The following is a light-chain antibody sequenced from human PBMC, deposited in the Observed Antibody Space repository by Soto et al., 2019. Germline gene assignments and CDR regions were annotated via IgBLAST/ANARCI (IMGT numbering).Light chain of an antibody. CDR2: EVS. J-gene: IGLJ2*01. CDR1: SSDVGGYNY. V-gene: IGLV2-14*01. Sequence: QSALTQPASVSGSAGQSIAISCTGTSSDVGGYNYVSWYQQHPGKAPKLLLSEVSKRPSGVSDRFSGSKSGNTASLTISGLQAEDEADYYCSSYTSTSTLVVFGGGTKLTVL. CDR3: SSYTSTSTLVV.